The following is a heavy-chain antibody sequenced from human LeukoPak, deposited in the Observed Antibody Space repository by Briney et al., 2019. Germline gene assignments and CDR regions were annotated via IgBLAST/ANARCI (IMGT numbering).Heavy chain of an antibody. CDR2: IYYSGST. J-gene: IGHJ4*02. CDR3: ARVLSDVSGRYYFDY. D-gene: IGHD1-26*01. V-gene: IGHV4-59*01. CDR1: GGSISSYY. Sequence: SETLSLTCTVSGGSISSYYWSWIRQPPGKGLEWIGYIYYSGSTNYNPSLKSRVTISVDTSKNQFSLKLSSVTAADTAVYYCARVLSDVSGRYYFDYWGQGTLVTVSS.